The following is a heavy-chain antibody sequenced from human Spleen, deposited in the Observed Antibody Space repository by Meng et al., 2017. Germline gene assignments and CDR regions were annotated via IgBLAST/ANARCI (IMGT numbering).Heavy chain of an antibody. Sequence: HVQLQQWAAALLTPSEPLSLSCFVSGGSFSDYYWSWIRQPQGKGLEWIGEINHSGSTNYNPSLESRATISVDTSQNNLSLKLSFVTAADSAVYYCARGPTTMAHDFDYWGQGTLVTVSS. J-gene: IGHJ4*02. V-gene: IGHV4-34*01. CDR2: INHSGST. D-gene: IGHD4-11*01. CDR3: ARGPTTMAHDFDY. CDR1: GGSFSDYY.